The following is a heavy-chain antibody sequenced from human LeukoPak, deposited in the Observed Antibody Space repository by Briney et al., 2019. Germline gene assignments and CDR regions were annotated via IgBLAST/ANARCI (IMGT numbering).Heavy chain of an antibody. CDR3: ARVSGDYDILTGYYSAY. Sequence: SVKVSCKASGGTFSSYAISWVRQAPGQGLEWMGRIIPILGIANYAQKFRGRVTITADKSTSTAYMELSSLRSEDTAVYYCARVSGDYDILTGYYSAYWGQGTLVTVSS. D-gene: IGHD3-9*01. CDR1: GGTFSSYA. J-gene: IGHJ4*02. V-gene: IGHV1-69*04. CDR2: IIPILGIA.